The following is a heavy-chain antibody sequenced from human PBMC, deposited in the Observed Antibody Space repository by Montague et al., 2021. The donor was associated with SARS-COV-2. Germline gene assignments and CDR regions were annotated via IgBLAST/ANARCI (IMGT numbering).Heavy chain of an antibody. J-gene: IGHJ4*02. CDR2: TYYRSKWYY. Sequence: CAISGDSVSSNTAAWNWIRQSPSRGLEWLGRTYYRSKWYYDYAVSVKSRMTISPDTSKNQFSLQLSSVTPEDRAAYYCARDPRYSLGWSFDYWGQGTLVTVSS. D-gene: IGHD6-19*01. V-gene: IGHV6-1*01. CDR1: GDSVSSNTAA. CDR3: ARDPRYSLGWSFDY.